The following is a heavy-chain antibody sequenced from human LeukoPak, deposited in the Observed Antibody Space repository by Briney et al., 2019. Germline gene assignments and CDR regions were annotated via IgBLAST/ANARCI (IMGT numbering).Heavy chain of an antibody. J-gene: IGHJ2*01. CDR3: ARVRHDFWSGYANWYFDL. D-gene: IGHD3-3*01. CDR2: IYYSGST. Sequence: SETLSLTCTVSGGSISSYYWSWIRQPPGKGLEWIGYIYYSGSTNYNPSLKSRVTISVDTSKNQFSLKLSSVTAADTAVYYCARVRHDFWSGYANWYFDLWGRGTLVTVSS. CDR1: GGSISSYY. V-gene: IGHV4-59*01.